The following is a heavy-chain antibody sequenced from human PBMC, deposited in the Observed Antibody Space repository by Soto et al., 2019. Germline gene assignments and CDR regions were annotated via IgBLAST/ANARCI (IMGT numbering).Heavy chain of an antibody. CDR2: VTPYKADT. CDR3: ATDGPSNSGNLYALDI. V-gene: IGHV1-18*04. J-gene: IGHJ3*02. CDR1: GYTLTNYG. D-gene: IGHD5-12*01. Sequence: QAQLVQSVAEVKKSGASVRVSCKTSGYTLTNYGVTWVRQAPGQGLEWLGRVTPYKADTNSAQNLQGRVTMATDTSTNTAYLELRSLRSDDTAVYFCATDGPSNSGNLYALDIWGQGTMVTVSA.